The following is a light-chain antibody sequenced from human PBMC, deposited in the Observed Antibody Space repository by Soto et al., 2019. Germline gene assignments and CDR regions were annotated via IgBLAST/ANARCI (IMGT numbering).Light chain of an antibody. CDR3: SSHTSSRTYV. V-gene: IGLV2-14*01. CDR1: SSDIGGYNS. CDR2: EVT. Sequence: SALTQPASVSGSPGHSITISFTGISSDIGGYNSVSWYQQHPGKAPKLIIYEVTNRPSGVSNRFSGSESGNTASLTISGLQPEDEADYYCSSHTSSRTYVFGTGTKVTV. J-gene: IGLJ1*01.